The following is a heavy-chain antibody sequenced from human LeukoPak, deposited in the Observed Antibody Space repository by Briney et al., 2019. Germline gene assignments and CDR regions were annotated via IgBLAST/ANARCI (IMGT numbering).Heavy chain of an antibody. CDR1: GYTLTELS. CDR3: ATGYDILTGYRY. V-gene: IGHV1-24*01. D-gene: IGHD3-9*01. Sequence: ASVKVSCKVSGYTLTELSMHWVRQAPGKGLEWMGGFDPEDGETIYAQKFQGRVTMTEDTSTDTAYMELSSLRSEDTAVYYCATGYDILTGYRYWGQGTLVTVPS. J-gene: IGHJ4*02. CDR2: FDPEDGET.